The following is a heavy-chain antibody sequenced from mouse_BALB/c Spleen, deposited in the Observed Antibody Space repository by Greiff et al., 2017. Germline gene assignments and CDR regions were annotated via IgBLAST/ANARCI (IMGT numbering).Heavy chain of an antibody. CDR2: INPSTGYT. J-gene: IGHJ3*01. CDR3: ASRGAIYYGYPAWFAY. D-gene: IGHD2-2*01. CDR1: GYTFTSYW. V-gene: IGHV1-7*01. Sequence: VQLQQSGAELAKPGASVKMSCKASGYTFTSYWMHWVKQRPGQGLEWIGYINPSTGYTEYNQKFKDKATLTADKSSSTAYMQLSSLTSEDSAVYYCASRGAIYYGYPAWFAYWGQGTLVTVSA.